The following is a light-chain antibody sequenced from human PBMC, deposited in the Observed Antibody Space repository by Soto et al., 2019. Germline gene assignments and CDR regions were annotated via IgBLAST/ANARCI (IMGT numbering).Light chain of an antibody. CDR2: EVT. V-gene: IGLV2-23*02. Sequence: QSVLTQPASVSGSPGHSSTIPCTGTSGDVGSYNLVSWYQQHPGKAPKLLIYEVTERPSGVSNRFSGSKSGNTASLTISGLQPDDEADYYCCSYAGNSEVLGTGTKVTVL. CDR1: SGDVGSYNL. J-gene: IGLJ1*01. CDR3: CSYAGNSEV.